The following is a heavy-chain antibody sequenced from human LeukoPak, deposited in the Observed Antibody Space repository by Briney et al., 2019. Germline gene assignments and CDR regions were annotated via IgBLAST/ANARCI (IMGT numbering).Heavy chain of an antibody. J-gene: IGHJ6*03. D-gene: IGHD6-13*01. CDR3: ARVRRSSWYYYYYYYMDV. V-gene: IGHV1-46*01. CDR2: INPSGGTT. Sequence: ASVKVSCKASGYTFTSYHMHWVRQAPGQGLEWMGIINPSGGTTNYAQKFRGRVTMTRDMSTSTVYMELSSLRSEDTAVYYCARVRRSSWYYYYYYYMDVWGKGTTVTISS. CDR1: GYTFTSYH.